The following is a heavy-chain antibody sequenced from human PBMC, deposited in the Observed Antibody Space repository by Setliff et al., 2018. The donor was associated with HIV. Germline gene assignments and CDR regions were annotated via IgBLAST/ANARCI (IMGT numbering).Heavy chain of an antibody. J-gene: IGHJ4*02. Sequence: SETLSLTCSVSGGSITTDGYYWSCIRHHPRKGLEWIGYINHTGKTNYNPSLASRLVMSLDPSKNQFSLKLNSMTAADTAMYYCAGGRYFRDISDSRFDFWGQGKLVTVSS. CDR1: GGSITTDGYY. CDR2: INHTGKT. CDR3: AGGRYFRDISDSRFDF. D-gene: IGHD2-21*02. V-gene: IGHV4-31*03.